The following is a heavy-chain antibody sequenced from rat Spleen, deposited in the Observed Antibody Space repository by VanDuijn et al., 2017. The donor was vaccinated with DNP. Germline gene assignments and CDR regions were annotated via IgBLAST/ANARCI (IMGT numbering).Heavy chain of an antibody. V-gene: IGHV5-22*01. CDR3: SRHILPLRVWDY. CDR2: IGFDGGGT. J-gene: IGHJ2*01. Sequence: EVQLVESGGGLVQPGRSLKLSCAASGFTFSDYYMAWVRQAPTRGLEWVAYIGFDGGGTYNGDSVRGRFTISRDNAKSTLYLQMNSLRSEDMATYYCSRHILPLRVWDYWGQGVTVTVSS. CDR1: GFTFSDYY. D-gene: IGHD1-4*01.